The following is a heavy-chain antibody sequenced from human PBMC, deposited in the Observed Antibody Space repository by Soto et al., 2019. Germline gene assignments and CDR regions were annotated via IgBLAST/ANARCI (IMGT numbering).Heavy chain of an antibody. CDR3: EKNQGVELVTIDTVDWLET. CDR1: VFIFYNFG. J-gene: IGHJ5*02. Sequence: PGGSXRLSCAASVFIFYNFGMSWFRQAPGKGLEWISSISGSGFKKYYADSVKGRFTISRDNSKSTVYLELNNLSAEDTAVYHCEKNQGVELVTIDTVDWLETWGQGSVVKVYS. CDR2: ISGSGFKK. D-gene: IGHD1-26*01. V-gene: IGHV3-23*01.